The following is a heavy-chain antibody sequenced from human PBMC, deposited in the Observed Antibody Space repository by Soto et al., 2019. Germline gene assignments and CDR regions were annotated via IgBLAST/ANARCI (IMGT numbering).Heavy chain of an antibody. CDR2: ISGSGGST. Sequence: GGSLRLSCAASGFTFSSYAMSWVRQAPGKGLEWVSAISGSGGSTYYADSVKGRFTISRDISKNTLYLQMNSLRVEDMAVYYCARGGGNSDLYRYLDHWGPGTLVTVSS. J-gene: IGHJ4*02. V-gene: IGHV3-23*01. D-gene: IGHD4-4*01. CDR1: GFTFSSYA. CDR3: ARGGGNSDLYRYLDH.